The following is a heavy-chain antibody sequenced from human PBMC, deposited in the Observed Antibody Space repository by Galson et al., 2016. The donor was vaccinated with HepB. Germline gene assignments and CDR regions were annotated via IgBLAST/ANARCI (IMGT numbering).Heavy chain of an antibody. Sequence: SLRLSCAASGFPFSAHGMSWVRQAPGKGLEWVSEISYDASSLHYADSVKGRFAISRDNRKNTLYLQMDSLRAEDTAVYFCARAPTFDYDVSCYYLYSFDYWGQGTLVTVSS. CDR1: GFPFSAHG. CDR3: ARAPTFDYDVSCYYLYSFDY. CDR2: ISYDASSL. J-gene: IGHJ4*02. V-gene: IGHV3-30*03. D-gene: IGHD3-22*01.